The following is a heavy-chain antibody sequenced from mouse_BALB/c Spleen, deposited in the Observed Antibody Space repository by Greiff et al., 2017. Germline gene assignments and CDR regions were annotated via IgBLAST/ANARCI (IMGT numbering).Heavy chain of an antibody. J-gene: IGHJ2*01. D-gene: IGHD1-1*02. CDR2: INPSTGYT. CDR1: GYTFTSYW. V-gene: IGHV1-7*01. Sequence: QVQLQQSGAELAKPGASVKMSCKASGYTFTSYWMHWVKQRPGQGLEWIGYINPSTGYTEYNQKFKDKATLTADKSSSTAYMQLSSLTSEDSAVYYCARSMVGPHYFDYWGQGTTLTVSS. CDR3: ARSMVGPHYFDY.